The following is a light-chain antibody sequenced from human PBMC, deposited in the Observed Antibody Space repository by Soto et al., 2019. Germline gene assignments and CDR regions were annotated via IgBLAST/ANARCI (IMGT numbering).Light chain of an antibody. Sequence: EIVLTQSPGTLSLSPGERATLSCRASQSVSSSYLAWYQQKPGQAPRLLIYGASSRATGIPDRFSGSGSGIDFTLTISRLEPEDFAVYYCQQYGKTFGQGTKVDIK. CDR1: QSVSSSY. J-gene: IGKJ1*01. V-gene: IGKV3-20*01. CDR3: QQYGKT. CDR2: GAS.